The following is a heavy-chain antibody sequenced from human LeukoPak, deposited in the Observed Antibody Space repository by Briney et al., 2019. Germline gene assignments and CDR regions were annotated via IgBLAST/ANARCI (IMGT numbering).Heavy chain of an antibody. D-gene: IGHD2-15*01. CDR1: GFAFSSYS. V-gene: IGHV3-21*01. CDR2: ISSSTYYI. Sequence: GGSLRLSCAASGFAFSSYSMNWVRQAPGKGLEWVSSISSSTYYIYYADSVKGRFTISRDNAKNSLYLQMNSLRAEDTAVYYCARGYSCSGGSCYFDNWGQGTLSPSPQ. CDR3: ARGYSCSGGSCYFDN. J-gene: IGHJ4*02.